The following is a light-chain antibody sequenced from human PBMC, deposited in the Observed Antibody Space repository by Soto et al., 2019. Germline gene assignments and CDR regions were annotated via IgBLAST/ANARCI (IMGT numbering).Light chain of an antibody. CDR1: QTISYY. CDR2: SAS. CDR3: QQYGSSGT. Sequence: DIQLTQSPSSLSASVGDRLTITCRASQTISYYVNWYQQKPGKAPMLLIYSASSLQSGVPSRFSGSGSGTDFTLTISRLEPEDFAVYYCQQYGSSGTFGQGTKVDIK. V-gene: IGKV1-39*01. J-gene: IGKJ1*01.